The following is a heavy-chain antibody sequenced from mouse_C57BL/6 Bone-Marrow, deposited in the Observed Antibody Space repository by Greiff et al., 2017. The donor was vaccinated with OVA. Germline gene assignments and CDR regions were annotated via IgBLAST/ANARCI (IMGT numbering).Heavy chain of an antibody. D-gene: IGHD1-1*01. CDR2: IDPSDSYT. J-gene: IGHJ4*01. V-gene: IGHV1-69*01. CDR3: AREAVVATPYAMDY. CDR1: GYTFTSYW. Sequence: VQLQQPGAELVMPGASVKLSCKASGYTFTSYWMHWVKQRPGQGPEWIGEIDPSDSYTNYNQKFKGKSTLTVDKSSSTAYMQLSSLTSEDSAVYYCAREAVVATPYAMDYWGQGTSVTVSS.